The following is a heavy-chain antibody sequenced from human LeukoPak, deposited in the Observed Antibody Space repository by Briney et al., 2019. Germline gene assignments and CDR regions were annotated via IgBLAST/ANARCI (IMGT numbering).Heavy chain of an antibody. CDR2: ISGSGVST. CDR1: GFTFSSYA. D-gene: IGHD2-2*01. Sequence: GASLRLSCAASGFTFSSYAMSWVRQAPGKGLEWVSAISGSGVSTYYADSVKGRFTISRDYSKNTLYLQMDSLIAEDTAVYYCAKDLYCSSNSCYLFDYWGQGTLVTVSS. V-gene: IGHV3-23*01. J-gene: IGHJ4*02. CDR3: AKDLYCSSNSCYLFDY.